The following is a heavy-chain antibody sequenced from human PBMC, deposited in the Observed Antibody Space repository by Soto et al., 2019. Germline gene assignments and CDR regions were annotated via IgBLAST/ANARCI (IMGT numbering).Heavy chain of an antibody. V-gene: IGHV1-2*04. CDR3: ARSLMNTAMVTFYYFDY. CDR2: INPNSGGT. D-gene: IGHD5-18*01. J-gene: IGHJ4*02. Sequence: ASVKVSCKASGYTFTGYYMHWVRQAPGEGLEWMGWINPNSGGTNYAQKFQGWVTMTRDTSISTAYMELSSLRSEDTAVYYCARSLMNTAMVTFYYFDYWGQGTLVTVSS. CDR1: GYTFTGYY.